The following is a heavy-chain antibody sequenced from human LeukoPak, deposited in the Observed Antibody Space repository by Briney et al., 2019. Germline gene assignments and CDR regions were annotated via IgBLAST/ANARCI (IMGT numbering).Heavy chain of an antibody. V-gene: IGHV4-61*01. J-gene: IGHJ5*01. D-gene: IGHD3-10*01. CDR2: IYYSGST. CDR1: GGSVSSGSYY. CDR3: ARETMVRGVEP. Sequence: KPSETLSLTRTVSGGSVSSGSYYWSWIRQPPGKGLEWIGYIYYSGSTNYNPSLKSRVTISVDTSKNQFSLKLSSVTAADTAVYYCARETMVRGVEPWGQGTLVTVSS.